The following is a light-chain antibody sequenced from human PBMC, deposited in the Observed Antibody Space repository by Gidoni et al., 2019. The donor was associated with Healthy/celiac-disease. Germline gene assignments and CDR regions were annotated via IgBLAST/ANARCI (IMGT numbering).Light chain of an antibody. Sequence: DIQMTQSPSSLSASVGDRVTITCHASQDISNYLHWYQQKPGKAPKLLIYDASNLETGVPSRFSGSGSGTDCTFTISSLHPEDIATYYWQQYDNLPLTFGGGTKVEIK. CDR3: QQYDNLPLT. V-gene: IGKV1-33*01. CDR1: QDISNY. J-gene: IGKJ4*01. CDR2: DAS.